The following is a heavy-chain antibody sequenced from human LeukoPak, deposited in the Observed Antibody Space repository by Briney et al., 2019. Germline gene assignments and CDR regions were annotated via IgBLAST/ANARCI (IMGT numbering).Heavy chain of an antibody. D-gene: IGHD3-3*01. Sequence: GASVNVSCKASGYTFTSYGIIWVGQAPAQGLDWMGWISAYNGNTNYAQKLQGRVTMTTDTSTSTAYMELRSLRSDDTAVYYCARDKTFSDFPGYWGQGTLVTVSS. CDR2: ISAYNGNT. CDR3: ARDKTFSDFPGY. J-gene: IGHJ4*02. CDR1: GYTFTSYG. V-gene: IGHV1-18*01.